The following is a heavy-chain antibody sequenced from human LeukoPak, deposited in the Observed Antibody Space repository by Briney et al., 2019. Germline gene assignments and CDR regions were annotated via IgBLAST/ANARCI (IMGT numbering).Heavy chain of an antibody. Sequence: GGSLRLSCAASGFTFSSYSMNWVRQAPGKGLEWVSYISSSGSTIYYADSVKGRFTISRDNAKNSLYLQMNSLRAEDTAVYYCARDGSGYDILTGYSSYYYYYGMDVWGQGTTVTVSS. D-gene: IGHD3-9*01. J-gene: IGHJ6*02. CDR3: ARDGSGYDILTGYSSYYYYYGMDV. CDR2: ISSSGSTI. V-gene: IGHV3-48*04. CDR1: GFTFSSYS.